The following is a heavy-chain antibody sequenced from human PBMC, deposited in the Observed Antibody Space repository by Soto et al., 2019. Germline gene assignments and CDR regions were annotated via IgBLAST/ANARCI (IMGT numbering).Heavy chain of an antibody. CDR2: ISWNSGSI. CDR1: GFTFDDYA. D-gene: IGHD6-19*01. V-gene: IGHV3-9*01. CDR3: AKDSKVGSGWYGFTNWFDP. J-gene: IGHJ5*02. Sequence: EVQLVESGGGLVQPGRSLRLSCAASGFTFDDYAMHWVRQAPGKGLEWVSGISWNSGSIGYADSVKGRFTISRDNAKNSLYLQMNSLRAEDTALYYCAKDSKVGSGWYGFTNWFDPWGQGTLVTVSS.